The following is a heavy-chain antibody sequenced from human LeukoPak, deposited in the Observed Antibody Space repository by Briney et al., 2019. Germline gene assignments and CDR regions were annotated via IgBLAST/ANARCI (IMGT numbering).Heavy chain of an antibody. CDR1: GFTFSSYA. CDR2: ISYDGSNK. V-gene: IGHV3-30*04. Sequence: GGSLRLSCAASGFTFSSYAMHWVRQAPGKGLEWVALISYDGSNKYFAGSVKGRFTISRDNSKNTLYLQMNSLRADDTAVYYCAELGITMIGGVWGKGTTVTISS. D-gene: IGHD3-10*02. J-gene: IGHJ6*04. CDR3: AELGITMIGGV.